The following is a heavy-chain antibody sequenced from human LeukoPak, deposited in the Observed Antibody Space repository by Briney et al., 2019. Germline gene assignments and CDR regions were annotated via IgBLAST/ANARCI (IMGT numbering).Heavy chain of an antibody. CDR1: GFSFISVW. CDR2: FGTRSTSV. Sequence: GGSLRLSCVGSGFSFISVWLNWIRQAPGKGLEWVSSFGTRSTSVYHAGSVKGRFAISRDNAKNSLYLQMNSLRAEDTALYYCAREVSEGFDFWGQGTLVTVSS. V-gene: IGHV3-21*01. CDR3: AREVSEGFDF. D-gene: IGHD3-22*01. J-gene: IGHJ4*02.